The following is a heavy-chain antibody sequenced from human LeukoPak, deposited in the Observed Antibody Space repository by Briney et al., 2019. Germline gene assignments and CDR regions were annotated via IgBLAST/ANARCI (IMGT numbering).Heavy chain of an antibody. Sequence: SETLSLTCTVSGGSISSYYWSWIRQPPGKGLEWIGYIYYSGSTNYNPSLKSRVTISVDTSKNQFSLKLSSVTAADTAVYYCAAEAYSSSLYYFDYWGQGTLVTVSS. CDR2: IYYSGST. V-gene: IGHV4-59*01. CDR3: AAEAYSSSLYYFDY. J-gene: IGHJ4*02. CDR1: GGSISSYY. D-gene: IGHD6-13*01.